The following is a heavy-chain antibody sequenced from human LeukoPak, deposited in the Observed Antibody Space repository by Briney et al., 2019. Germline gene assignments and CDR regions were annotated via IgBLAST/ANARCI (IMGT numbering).Heavy chain of an antibody. D-gene: IGHD3-3*01. J-gene: IGHJ4*02. Sequence: GGSLRLSCAASGFTVSSNYMSWVRQAPGKGLEWVSVIYSGGSTYYADSVKGRFTISRDNSKNTLYLQMNSLRAEDTAVYYCARGRRITIFGVVIRPFDYWGQGTLVTVSS. CDR3: ARGRRITIFGVVIRPFDY. V-gene: IGHV3-66*01. CDR2: IYSGGST. CDR1: GFTVSSNY.